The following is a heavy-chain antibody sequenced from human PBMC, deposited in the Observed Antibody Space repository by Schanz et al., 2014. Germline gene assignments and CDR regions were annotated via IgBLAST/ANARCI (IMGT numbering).Heavy chain of an antibody. Sequence: QVQLQQWGAGLLKPSETLSLTCTVSGGSIRSGTYYWSWIRHPAGKALEWVGRVFPNGITNYNPSHKSRVTIALDTSKNQFSLTLTSLTAADTAVYYCARDTTWRLDLWGRGTLVTVSS. CDR2: VFPNGIT. V-gene: IGHV4-61*02. CDR3: ARDTTWRLDL. J-gene: IGHJ2*01. D-gene: IGHD1-1*01. CDR1: GGSIRSGTYY.